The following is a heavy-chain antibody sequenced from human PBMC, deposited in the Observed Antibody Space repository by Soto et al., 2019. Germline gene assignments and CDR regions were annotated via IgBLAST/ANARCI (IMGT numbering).Heavy chain of an antibody. J-gene: IGHJ4*02. D-gene: IGHD4-17*01. Sequence: EVQLLESGGGLVSPGGSLRLSCAASGFTFSSYAMSWVRQAPGKGLEWVSAISGNGGGTSYADSVKGRFTNSRDNSKNMLFLQMNSLRAEDTAVYYCAKDLRAVSTVTRADSWGLGTLVTVSS. CDR3: AKDLRAVSTVTRADS. V-gene: IGHV3-23*01. CDR1: GFTFSSYA. CDR2: ISGNGGGT.